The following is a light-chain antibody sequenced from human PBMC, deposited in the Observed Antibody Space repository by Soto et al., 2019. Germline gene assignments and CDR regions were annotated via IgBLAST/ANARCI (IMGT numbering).Light chain of an antibody. CDR1: QSVSSSY. V-gene: IGKV3-20*01. J-gene: IGKJ2*01. Sequence: DIVLTQSPGTLSLSPGERATLSCRASQSVSSSYLACYQQKPGQAPMLLISDAYSRATGIPDSFSGSGSGTDFTLTISTLEPEDIAEYYCQQYGTLSYTFGQGTKLEIK. CDR3: QQYGTLSYT. CDR2: DAY.